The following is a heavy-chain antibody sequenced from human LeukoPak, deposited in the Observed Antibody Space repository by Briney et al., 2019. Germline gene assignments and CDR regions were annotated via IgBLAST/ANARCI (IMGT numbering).Heavy chain of an antibody. CDR3: ARSSITMVRGVLTPFDC. J-gene: IGHJ4*02. V-gene: IGHV3-21*01. CDR2: ISSSSSYI. Sequence: SGGSLRLSCAASGFTFSSYSMNWVRQAPGKGLEWVSSISSSSSYIYYADSVKGRFTISRDNAKNSLYLQMNSLRAEDTAVYYCARSSITMVRGVLTPFDCWGQGTLVTVSS. CDR1: GFTFSSYS. D-gene: IGHD3-10*01.